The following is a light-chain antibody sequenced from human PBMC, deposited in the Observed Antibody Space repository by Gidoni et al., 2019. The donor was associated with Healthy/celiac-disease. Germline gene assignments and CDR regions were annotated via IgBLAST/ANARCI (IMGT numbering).Light chain of an antibody. Sequence: ELVLTQSPGTLSLSPGERATLSCRASQSVSSSYLAWYQQKPGQAPRLLIYGASSRATGIPDRFSGSGSGTDFTLTISRLEPEDFAVYYCQQYRTFXQXTKVEIK. CDR1: QSVSSSY. J-gene: IGKJ1*01. V-gene: IGKV3-20*01. CDR2: GAS. CDR3: QQYRT.